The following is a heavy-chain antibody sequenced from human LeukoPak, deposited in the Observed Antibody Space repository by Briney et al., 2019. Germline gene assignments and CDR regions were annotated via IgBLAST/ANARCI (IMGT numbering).Heavy chain of an antibody. Sequence: SETLSLTCTVSGGSISSSSYYWGWIRQPPGEGLEWIGSIYYSGSTYYNPSLKSRVTISVDTSKNQFSLKLSSVTAADTAVYYCARLGYNWNHYYYGMDVWGQGTTVTVSS. J-gene: IGHJ6*02. CDR3: ARLGYNWNHYYYGMDV. CDR2: IYYSGST. D-gene: IGHD1-20*01. V-gene: IGHV4-39*01. CDR1: GGSISSSSYY.